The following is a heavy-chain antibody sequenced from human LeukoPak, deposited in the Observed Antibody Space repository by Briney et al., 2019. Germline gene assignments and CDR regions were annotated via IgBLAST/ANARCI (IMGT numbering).Heavy chain of an antibody. Sequence: GGSLRVSCAASGFTFSSYGMHWVRQAPGKRLEWVAFIRFDGSNKYYADSVKGRFTISRDNSKNTLYLQMNSLRAEDTAVYYCAKDQYYYGSGSDYWGQGTLVTVSS. CDR3: AKDQYYYGSGSDY. CDR1: GFTFSSYG. J-gene: IGHJ4*02. D-gene: IGHD3-10*01. V-gene: IGHV3-30*02. CDR2: IRFDGSNK.